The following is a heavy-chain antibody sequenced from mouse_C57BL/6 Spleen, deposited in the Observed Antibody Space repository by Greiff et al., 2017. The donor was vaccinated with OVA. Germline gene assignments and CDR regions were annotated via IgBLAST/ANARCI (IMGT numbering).Heavy chain of an antibody. CDR3: ARGDGKGDAMDY. CDR1: GYTFTDYY. D-gene: IGHD2-1*01. J-gene: IGHJ4*01. V-gene: IGHV1-76*01. CDR2: IYPGSGNT. Sequence: VKLQESGAELVRPGASVKLSCKASGYTFTDYYINWVKQRPGQGLEWIARIYPGSGNTYYNEKFKGKATLTAEKSSSTAYMQLSSLTSEDSAVYFCARGDGKGDAMDYWGQGTSVTVSS.